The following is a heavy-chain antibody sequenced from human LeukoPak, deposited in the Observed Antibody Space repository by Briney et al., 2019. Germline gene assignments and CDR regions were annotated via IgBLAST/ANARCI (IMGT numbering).Heavy chain of an antibody. CDR2: ISAYNGNT. V-gene: IGHV1-18*01. CDR3: ARVEGSGDQRINWFDP. CDR1: GYTFTSYG. D-gene: IGHD7-27*01. Sequence: ASVKVSCKASGYTFTSYGISWVRQAPGQGLEWMGWISAYNGNTNYAQKLQGRVTMTTDTSTSTAYMELRSLTSDDTAVYYCARVEGSGDQRINWFDPWGQGTLVTVSS. J-gene: IGHJ5*02.